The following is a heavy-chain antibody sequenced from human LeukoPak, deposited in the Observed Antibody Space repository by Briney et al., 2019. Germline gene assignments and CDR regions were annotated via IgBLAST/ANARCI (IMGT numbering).Heavy chain of an antibody. D-gene: IGHD3-10*01. V-gene: IGHV3-23*01. CDR3: ARVRRGESGVDY. CDR1: GFTFSSYA. Sequence: GGSLRLSCAASGFTFSSYAMSWVRQAPGKGLEWVSAISGSGGSTYYADSVKGRFTISRDNSKNTLYLQMNSLRAEDTAVYYCARVRRGESGVDYWGQGTLVTVSS. J-gene: IGHJ4*02. CDR2: ISGSGGST.